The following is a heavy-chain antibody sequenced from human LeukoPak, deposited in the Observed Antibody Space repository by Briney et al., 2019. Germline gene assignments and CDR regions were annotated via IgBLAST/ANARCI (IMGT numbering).Heavy chain of an antibody. CDR2: ISYDGSNK. Sequence: GGSLRLSCAASGFTFSSYAMHWVRQAPGKGLEWVAVISYDGSNKYYADSVKGRFTISRDNSKNTLYLQMNSLRAEDTAVYYCASAALPGDYSSSWYGRWGQGTLVTVSS. J-gene: IGHJ4*02. D-gene: IGHD6-13*01. CDR1: GFTFSSYA. V-gene: IGHV3-30-3*01. CDR3: ASAALPGDYSSSWYGR.